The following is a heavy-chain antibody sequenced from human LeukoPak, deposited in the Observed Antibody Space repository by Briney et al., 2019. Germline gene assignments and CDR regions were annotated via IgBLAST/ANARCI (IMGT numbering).Heavy chain of an antibody. CDR1: GFTVSSNY. CDR2: IYSGGST. Sequence: PGGSLRLSCAASGFTVSSNYMSWVRQAPGKGLEWVSVIYSGGSTYYADSVKGRFTISRDNSKNTLYLQMNSLRAEDTAVYYCGGVAAPYYYYMDVWGKGTTVTVSS. CDR3: GGVAAPYYYYMDV. D-gene: IGHD2-15*01. J-gene: IGHJ6*03. V-gene: IGHV3-53*01.